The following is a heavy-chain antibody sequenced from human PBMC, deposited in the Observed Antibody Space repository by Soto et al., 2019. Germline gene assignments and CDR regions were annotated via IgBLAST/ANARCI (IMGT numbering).Heavy chain of an antibody. CDR2: IYYSGST. Sequence: QVQLQESGPGLVKPSETLSLTCTVSGGSISSYYWSWIRQPPGKGLEWIGYIYYSGSTNYNPSLKSRVTISVDTSKNQFSLKLSSVTAADTAVYYCARRDTDDYDYIWGRTESGAFDIWGQGTMVTVSS. J-gene: IGHJ3*02. CDR1: GGSISSYY. D-gene: IGHD3-16*01. CDR3: ARRDTDDYDYIWGRTESGAFDI. V-gene: IGHV4-59*08.